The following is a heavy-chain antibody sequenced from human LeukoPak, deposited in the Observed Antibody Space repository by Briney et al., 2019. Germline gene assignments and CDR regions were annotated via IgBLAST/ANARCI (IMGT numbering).Heavy chain of an antibody. D-gene: IGHD2-2*01. CDR3: ARGAAAYWFDP. Sequence: PSETLSLTCTVSGGSISSYYWSWIRQPAARGLEWIGRIYTSGSTNYNPSLKSRVTISVDKSKNQFSLKLSSVTAADTAVYYCARGAAAYWFDPWGQGTLVTVSS. V-gene: IGHV4-4*07. J-gene: IGHJ5*02. CDR2: IYTSGST. CDR1: GGSISSYY.